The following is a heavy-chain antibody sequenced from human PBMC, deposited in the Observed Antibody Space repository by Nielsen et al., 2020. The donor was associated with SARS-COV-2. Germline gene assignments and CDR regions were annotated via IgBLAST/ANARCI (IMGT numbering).Heavy chain of an antibody. D-gene: IGHD3-10*01. J-gene: IGHJ6*02. Sequence: WIRQSPSRGLEWLGRTYYRSKWYNDYAVSVKSRITINPDTSKNQFSLHLNSVTPEDTAVYYCARHTLRYGSGSYYYYGMDVWGQGTKVTVSS. V-gene: IGHV6-1*01. CDR3: ARHTLRYGSGSYYYYGMDV. CDR2: TYYRSKWYN.